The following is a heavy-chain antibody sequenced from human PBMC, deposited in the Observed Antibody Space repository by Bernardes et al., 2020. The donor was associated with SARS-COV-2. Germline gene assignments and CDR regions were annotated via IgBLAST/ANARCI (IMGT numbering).Heavy chain of an antibody. CDR2: VDERGNK. J-gene: IGHJ4*02. D-gene: IGHD3-22*01. V-gene: IGHV4-34*01. CDR3: ARGTNSVNMILVVIGFTVYFDY. Sequence: QEWIAVVDERGNKKNKPSIKSRVTRSEDTSKNQFSLNLRSLTAADTAVYYCARGTNSVNMILVVIGFTVYFDYWGQGTLVTVSS.